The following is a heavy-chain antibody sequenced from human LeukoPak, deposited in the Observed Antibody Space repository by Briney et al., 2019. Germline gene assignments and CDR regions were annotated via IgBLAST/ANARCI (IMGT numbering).Heavy chain of an antibody. Sequence: SETLSLTCAVYGESLSAYYWNWIRQSPGEGLEWIGEINPSGSTNYNPSLKSRATISVDTSKNQFSLKLSSVTAADTAVYYCARGRGLWGQGTTVTVSS. V-gene: IGHV4-34*01. J-gene: IGHJ6*02. CDR1: GESLSAYY. CDR2: INPSGST. CDR3: ARGRGL.